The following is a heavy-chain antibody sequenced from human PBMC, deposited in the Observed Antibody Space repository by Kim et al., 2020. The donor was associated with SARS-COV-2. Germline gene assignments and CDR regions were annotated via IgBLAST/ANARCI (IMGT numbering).Heavy chain of an antibody. Sequence: SETLSLTCGVYYGSFSGYYWTFIRQPPGRGLEWIGEINENGNINYNPSLKSRVTLSVDTAMNQFSLTLKYVTAADTAVYYCARGLGDYVGWGPLVGMDVWGQGTTVTVSS. CDR2: INENGNI. CDR3: ARGLGDYVGWGPLVGMDV. V-gene: IGHV4-34*01. D-gene: IGHD3-16*01. CDR1: YGSFSGYY. J-gene: IGHJ6*02.